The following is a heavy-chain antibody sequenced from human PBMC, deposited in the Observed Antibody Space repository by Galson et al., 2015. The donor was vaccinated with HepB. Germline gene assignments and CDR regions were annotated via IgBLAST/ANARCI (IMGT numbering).Heavy chain of an antibody. Sequence: SLRLSCAASGFTFSSYAMSWVRQAPGKGLEWVSAISGSGGSTYYADSVKGRFTISRDNSKNTLYLQMNSLRAEDTAVYYCAKDGWLAARLEFRNYYYYGMDVWGQGTTVTVSS. J-gene: IGHJ6*02. CDR1: GFTFSSYA. D-gene: IGHD6-6*01. CDR2: ISGSGGST. CDR3: AKDGWLAARLEFRNYYYYGMDV. V-gene: IGHV3-23*01.